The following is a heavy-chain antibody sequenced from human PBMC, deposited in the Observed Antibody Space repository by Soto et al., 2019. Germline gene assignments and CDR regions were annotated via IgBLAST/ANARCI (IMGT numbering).Heavy chain of an antibody. CDR3: ARQGANCSGATCYLAY. Sequence: QLQLQESGPGLVKPSETLSLTCTVSGGSISSSTYYWGWIRQPPGKGLEWIGSIYYSGSTYYNPSLTSRVTISVDTAKNQFSLKLSSVTAADTAVYYCARQGANCSGATCYLAYWGQGTLVTVSS. J-gene: IGHJ4*02. CDR1: GGSISSSTYY. V-gene: IGHV4-39*01. D-gene: IGHD2-15*01. CDR2: IYYSGST.